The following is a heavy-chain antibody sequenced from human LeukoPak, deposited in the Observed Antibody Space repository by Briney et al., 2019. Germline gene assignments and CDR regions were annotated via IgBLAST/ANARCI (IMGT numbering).Heavy chain of an antibody. J-gene: IGHJ6*02. Sequence: SETLSLTCGVYGESFSGYYWSWIRQVPGKGLEWIGEISHSGSSTYSPSLKSRVTLSVDTYKKQFSLRLSSVTAADTGVYYCARGKMIRSTVTTRALPGLLRGLDVWGQGTTVTVSS. CDR1: GESFSGYY. CDR2: ISHSGSS. V-gene: IGHV4-34*01. D-gene: IGHD4-17*01. CDR3: ARGKMIRSTVTTRALPGLLRGLDV.